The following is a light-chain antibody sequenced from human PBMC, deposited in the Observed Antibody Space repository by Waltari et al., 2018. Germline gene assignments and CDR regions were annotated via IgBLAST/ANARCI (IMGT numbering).Light chain of an antibody. CDR3: SSRDMSGDVV. CDR2: GKN. J-gene: IGLJ2*01. Sequence: SSELTQDPAVSVAFGQTVRITCHGDILRTFYAKWCRQKPGQAPELVIYGKNNRPSGIPDRFSASSSGTTTSLTITGAQAEDEADYYCSSRDMSGDVVFGGGTELTVL. V-gene: IGLV3-19*01. CDR1: ILRTFY.